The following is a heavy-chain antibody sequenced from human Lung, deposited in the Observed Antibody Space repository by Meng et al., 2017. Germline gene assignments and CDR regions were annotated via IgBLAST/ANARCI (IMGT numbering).Heavy chain of an antibody. CDR3: ARGTPGRSYSDY. Sequence: QAKLLQSGAEVKKPRASVWISCKASGYTSASYGISWFRQAPGQGLEWMGWFVNNADTYPAQKFQGRVTMTRDTHTSTDFMELRSLRFDDTAVYYCARGTPGRSYSDYWGQGTLVTVSS. D-gene: IGHD3-10*01. CDR1: GYTSASYG. CDR2: FVNNADT. J-gene: IGHJ4*02. V-gene: IGHV1-18*01.